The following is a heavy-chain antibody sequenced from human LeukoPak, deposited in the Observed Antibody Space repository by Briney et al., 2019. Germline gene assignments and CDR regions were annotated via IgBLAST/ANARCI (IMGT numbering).Heavy chain of an antibody. Sequence: VSVMVSCTASGYSFTGYYMHWVRQAPGHGLEWMGWINPNSGVTNYGQKFQGRVTMTRDTSITTAYMELNSLRSDDTAVYYCFRQRNSGGYYSNYWGQGTLVTVSS. CDR2: INPNSGVT. J-gene: IGHJ4*02. CDR3: FRQRNSGGYYSNY. D-gene: IGHD3-10*01. CDR1: GYSFTGYY. V-gene: IGHV1-2*02.